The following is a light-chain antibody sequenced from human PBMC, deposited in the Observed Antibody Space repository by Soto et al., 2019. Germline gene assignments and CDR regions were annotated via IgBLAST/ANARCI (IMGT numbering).Light chain of an antibody. Sequence: EIVLTQSPGSLSLSPGERATLSCRASQSVDSTSFAWYQKKPGQAPRLLIYGASKRATGVPDRFSGSGSGTDFTLTISRLEPEDFAVYYCQQYMSSVTFGQGTKVEI. CDR2: GAS. CDR1: QSVDSTS. CDR3: QQYMSSVT. J-gene: IGKJ1*01. V-gene: IGKV3-20*01.